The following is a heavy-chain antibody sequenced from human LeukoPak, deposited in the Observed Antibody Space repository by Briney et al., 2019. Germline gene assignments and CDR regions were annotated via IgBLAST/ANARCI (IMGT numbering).Heavy chain of an antibody. CDR2: INLNSGGT. Sequence: ASVKVSCKASGYTFTGYYMHWVRQAPGQGLEWMGWINLNSGGTNYAQKFQGRVTMTRDTSISTAYMELSRLRSDDTAVYYCARDSSGWSDYWGQGTLVTVSS. J-gene: IGHJ4*02. D-gene: IGHD6-19*01. V-gene: IGHV1-2*02. CDR3: ARDSSGWSDY. CDR1: GYTFTGYY.